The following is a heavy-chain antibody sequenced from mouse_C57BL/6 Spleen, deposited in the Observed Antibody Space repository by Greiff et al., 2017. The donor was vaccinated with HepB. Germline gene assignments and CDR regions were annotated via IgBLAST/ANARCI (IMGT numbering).Heavy chain of an antibody. Sequence: EVKLVESGGGLVQPKGSLKLSCAASGFSFNTYAMNWVRQAPGKGLEWVARIRSKSNNYATYYADSVKDRFTISRDDSESMLYLQMNNLKTEDTAMYYCVRHSKDAVYYAMDYWGQGTSVTVSS. CDR1: GFSFNTYA. J-gene: IGHJ4*01. CDR2: IRSKSNNYAT. D-gene: IGHD2-5*01. V-gene: IGHV10-1*01. CDR3: VRHSKDAVYYAMDY.